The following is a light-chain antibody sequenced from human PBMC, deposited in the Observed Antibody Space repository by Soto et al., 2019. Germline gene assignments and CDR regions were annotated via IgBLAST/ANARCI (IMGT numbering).Light chain of an antibody. J-gene: IGLJ2*01. CDR3: CSYAGSQVV. CDR2: DVS. V-gene: IGLV2-11*01. CDR1: SSDVGGYNY. Sequence: QSALTQPRSVSGSPGQSVTISCTGTSSDVGGYNYVSWYQQHPGKAPKLMIYDVSKRPSGVPDRFSGSKSGNTASLTIAGLQAEDEADYCCCSYAGSQVVFGGGTKLTVL.